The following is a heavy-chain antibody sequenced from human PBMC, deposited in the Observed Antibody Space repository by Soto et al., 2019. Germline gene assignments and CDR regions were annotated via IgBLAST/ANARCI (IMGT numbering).Heavy chain of an antibody. J-gene: IGHJ5*02. CDR1: GLSFSNAW. CDR3: TTDRYYGSGARWFDP. D-gene: IGHD3-10*01. V-gene: IGHV3-15*01. Sequence: PGGSLRLSCAASGLSFSNAWMSWVRQAPGKGLEWVGRIKSKPDGGTTDFAAPVKGRFTISRDDSNNMVYLQMNSLKTEDTALYYCTTDRYYGSGARWFDPWGQGTLVTVSS. CDR2: IKSKPDGGTT.